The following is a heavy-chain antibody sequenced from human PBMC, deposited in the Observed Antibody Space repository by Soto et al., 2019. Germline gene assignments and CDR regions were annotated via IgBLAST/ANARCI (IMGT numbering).Heavy chain of an antibody. V-gene: IGHV1-69*13. CDR2: IIPIFGTA. Sequence: SVKVSCKASGGTFSSYAISWVRQAPGQGLEWMGGIIPIFGTANYAQKFQGRVTITADESTSTAYMELSSLRSEDTAVYYCATGPDGSSWYAGYWGQGTHVTVSS. D-gene: IGHD6-13*01. CDR1: GGTFSSYA. J-gene: IGHJ4*02. CDR3: ATGPDGSSWYAGY.